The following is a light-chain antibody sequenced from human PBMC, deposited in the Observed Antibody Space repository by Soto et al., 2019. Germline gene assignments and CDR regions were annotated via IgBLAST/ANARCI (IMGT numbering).Light chain of an antibody. CDR2: DAS. J-gene: IGKJ4*01. V-gene: IGKV3D-20*01. CDR1: QRVSSSY. CDR3: QQYGSSPLT. Sequence: IVLTQSPATLSLSPGERATLSCGASQRVSSSYLAWYQQKPGLAPRLLIYDASSRATGIPDRFSGSGSGTDFTLTISRLEPEDFAVYYCQQYGSSPLTFGGGTKVDI.